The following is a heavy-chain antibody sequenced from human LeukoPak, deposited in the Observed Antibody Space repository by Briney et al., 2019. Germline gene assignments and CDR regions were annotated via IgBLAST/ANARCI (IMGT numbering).Heavy chain of an antibody. V-gene: IGHV5-51*01. Sequence: GESLNISCKGSGYSLSRYWIAWVRQMPGKGLQWMGIIYPDDSDTRYSPSFQGQVTISADKSINTAYLQWSSPKASDTAMYYCARLSQDFDYWGQGTLVTVSS. CDR3: ARLSQDFDY. CDR2: IYPDDSDT. J-gene: IGHJ4*02. D-gene: IGHD3-16*02. CDR1: GYSLSRYW.